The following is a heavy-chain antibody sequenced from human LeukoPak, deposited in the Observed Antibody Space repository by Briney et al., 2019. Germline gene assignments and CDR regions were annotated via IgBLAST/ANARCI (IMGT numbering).Heavy chain of an antibody. CDR1: GCTFSTYA. V-gene: IGHV3-23*01. CDR2: ISYSGTTT. Sequence: GGSLRLSCAASGCTFSTYAMSWVRQAPGKGLEWVSAISYSGTTTYYADSVKGRFTMSRDNSKNTLYLQMNSLTVDDTAVYYCAKGPWLVPNAEHFQHWGQGTLVTVSS. D-gene: IGHD6-19*01. J-gene: IGHJ1*01. CDR3: AKGPWLVPNAEHFQH.